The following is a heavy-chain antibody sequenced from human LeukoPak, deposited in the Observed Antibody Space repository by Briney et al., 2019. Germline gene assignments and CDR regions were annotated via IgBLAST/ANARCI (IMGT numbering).Heavy chain of an antibody. J-gene: IGHJ4*02. V-gene: IGHV3-9*01. Sequence: PGGSLRLSCAASGFNFDDYAMHWVRQAPGKGLEWVSGINWNSGSIGYADSVKGRFTISRDNAENSLYLQMNSLRAEDTALYYCAKDSLWFGEFHSAGAYDYWGQGTLVTVSS. D-gene: IGHD3-10*01. CDR2: INWNSGSI. CDR3: AKDSLWFGEFHSAGAYDY. CDR1: GFNFDDYA.